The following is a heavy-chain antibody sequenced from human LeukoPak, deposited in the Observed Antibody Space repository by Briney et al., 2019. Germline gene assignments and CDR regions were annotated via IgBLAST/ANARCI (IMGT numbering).Heavy chain of an antibody. CDR2: IYHSGST. V-gene: IGHV4-38-2*02. CDR3: AGLLVPAAIATESGFDY. J-gene: IGHJ4*02. Sequence: SETLSLTCTVSGYSNSRGYDWGWIRQPPGNGLEWIGSIYHSGSTYYNPSLKSRVTISVDTSKNQFSLKLSSVTAADTAVYYCAGLLVPAAIATESGFDYWGQGTLVTVSS. CDR1: GYSNSRGYD. D-gene: IGHD2-2*02.